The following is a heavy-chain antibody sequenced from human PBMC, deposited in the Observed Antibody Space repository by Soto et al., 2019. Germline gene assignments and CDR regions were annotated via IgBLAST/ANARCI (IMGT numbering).Heavy chain of an antibody. Sequence: SETLSLTCTVSGSSISSYYWDWIRQPPGKGLEWIGYTHYSGNTNYHPSLKGRVTISLDTSRNQFSLNLSAVTAADTAVYYCARHTWTIRAGFDYWGQGALVTVSS. CDR3: ARHTWTIRAGFDY. CDR2: THYSGNT. CDR1: GSSISSYY. J-gene: IGHJ4*02. D-gene: IGHD3-3*02. V-gene: IGHV4-59*12.